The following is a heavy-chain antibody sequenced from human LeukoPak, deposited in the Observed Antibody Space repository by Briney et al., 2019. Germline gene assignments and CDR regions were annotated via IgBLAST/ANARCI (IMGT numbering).Heavy chain of an antibody. CDR1: GGSISSSSYY. Sequence: TETLSLTCTVSGGSISSSSYYWGWIRQPPGKGLEWIGRHYYSGSTYYNPSLNSRVTISVDTSKNQFSLTLSSVTAADTAVYYCARGDSSSWYGGQWFDPWGQGTLVAVSS. D-gene: IGHD6-13*01. CDR2: HYYSGST. CDR3: ARGDSSSWYGGQWFDP. V-gene: IGHV4-39*01. J-gene: IGHJ5*02.